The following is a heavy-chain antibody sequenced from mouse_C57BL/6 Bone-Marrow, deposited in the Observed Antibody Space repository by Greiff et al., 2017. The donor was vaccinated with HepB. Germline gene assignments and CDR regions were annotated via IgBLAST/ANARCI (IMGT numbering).Heavy chain of an antibody. CDR2: IDPSDSYT. J-gene: IGHJ3*01. D-gene: IGHD1-1*01. V-gene: IGHV1-59*01. Sequence: QVQLQQPGAELVRPGTSVKLSCKASGYTFTSYWMHWVKQRPGQGLEWIGVIDPSDSYTNYNQKFKGKATLTVDTSSSTAYMQLSSLTSEDSAVYYCARKLLRYPFAYWGQGTLVTVSA. CDR1: GYTFTSYW. CDR3: ARKLLRYPFAY.